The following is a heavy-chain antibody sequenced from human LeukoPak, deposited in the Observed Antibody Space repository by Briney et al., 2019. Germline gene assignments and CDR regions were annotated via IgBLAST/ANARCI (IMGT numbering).Heavy chain of an antibody. V-gene: IGHV1-2*02. CDR2: INPNSGGT. CDR3: ARASSIFGVVIEGWYYYMDV. CDR1: GYTFTGYY. Sequence: RASVKVSCKASGYTFTGYYMHWVRQAPGQGLEWMGWINPNSGGTNYAQKFQGRVTMTRDTSISTAYMELSRLRSDDTAVYYCARASSIFGVVIEGWYYYMDVWGKGTTVTVSS. J-gene: IGHJ6*03. D-gene: IGHD3-3*02.